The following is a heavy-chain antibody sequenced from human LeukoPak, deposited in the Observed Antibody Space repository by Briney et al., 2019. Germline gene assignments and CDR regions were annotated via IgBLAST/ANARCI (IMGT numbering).Heavy chain of an antibody. J-gene: IGHJ6*03. V-gene: IGHV3-30*03. D-gene: IGHD2-2*01. CDR3: ARGRPGDSSTSWSRCYYMDV. CDR1: GCTFSSYG. CDR2: ITYDGSNK. Sequence: GGSLRLSCAGSGCTFSSYGMHWVRQAPGKGLEWVGVITYDGSNKYYADSVKGRFTISRDNSKNTLYLQMNSLRAEDTSVYYCARGRPGDSSTSWSRCYYMDVWGTGTTVTVSS.